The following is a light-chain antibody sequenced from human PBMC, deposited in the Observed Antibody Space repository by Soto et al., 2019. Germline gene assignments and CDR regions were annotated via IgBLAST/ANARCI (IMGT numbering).Light chain of an antibody. CDR2: NND. CDR1: SSNIGTNT. Sequence: QSVLTQPPSASGTPGQRVTISCSGSSSNIGTNTVNWYLQLPGTAPKLLIYNNDERPSGVPERFSGSKSGTSASLAIGGLQSEDEADYYCAAWDDSLDGFYVFGSGTKVPVL. J-gene: IGLJ1*01. CDR3: AAWDDSLDGFYV. V-gene: IGLV1-44*01.